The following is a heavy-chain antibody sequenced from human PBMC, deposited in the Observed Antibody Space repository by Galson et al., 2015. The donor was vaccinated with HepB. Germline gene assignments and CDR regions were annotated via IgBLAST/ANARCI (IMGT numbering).Heavy chain of an antibody. Sequence: SVKVSCKASGYTFISYAMHWVRQAPGQRLEWMGWINAGNGNTKYSQKFQGRVTITRDTSASTAYMELSSLRSEDTAVYYCARDHLGQWLVLGYFDYWGQGTLVTVSS. CDR1: GYTFISYA. CDR2: INAGNGNT. CDR3: ARDHLGQWLVLGYFDY. D-gene: IGHD6-19*01. V-gene: IGHV1-3*01. J-gene: IGHJ4*02.